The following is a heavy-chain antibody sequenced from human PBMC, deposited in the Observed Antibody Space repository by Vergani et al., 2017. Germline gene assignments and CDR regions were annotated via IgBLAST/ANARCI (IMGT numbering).Heavy chain of an antibody. V-gene: IGHV4-59*08. J-gene: IGHJ6*02. CDR3: ARGGVDTAMVIVHYYYGMDV. CDR1: GGSISSYY. CDR2: IYYSGST. D-gene: IGHD5-18*01. Sequence: QVQLQESGPGLVKPSETLSLTCTVSGGSISSYYWSWIRQPPGKGLEWIGYIYYSGSTNYNPSLKSRVTISVDTSKNQFSLKLSSVTAADTAVYYCARGGVDTAMVIVHYYYGMDVWGQGP.